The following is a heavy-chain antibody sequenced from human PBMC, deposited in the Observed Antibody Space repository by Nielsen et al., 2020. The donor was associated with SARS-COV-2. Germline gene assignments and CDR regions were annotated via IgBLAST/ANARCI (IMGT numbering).Heavy chain of an antibody. J-gene: IGHJ6*03. CDR3: ARDLVGGVEFLEWLFYMDV. V-gene: IGHV3-48*02. D-gene: IGHD3-3*01. CDR2: ISSSSSTI. CDR1: GFTFSSYS. Sequence: GESLKISCAASGFTFSSYSMNWVRQAPGKGLEWVSYISSSSSTIYYADSVKGRFTISRDNAKNSLYLQMNSLRDEDTAVYYCARDLVGGVEFLEWLFYMDVWGKGTTVTVSS.